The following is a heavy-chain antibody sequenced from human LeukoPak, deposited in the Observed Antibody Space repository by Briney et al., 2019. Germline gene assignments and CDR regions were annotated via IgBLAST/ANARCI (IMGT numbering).Heavy chain of an antibody. CDR2: IHYSGGA. CDR1: VGSVTTYH. J-gene: IGHJ3*02. V-gene: IGHV4-59*02. Sequence: SETLSLTCAVSVGSVTTYHWTWIRQPPGKGLEWIGHIHYSGGADYNPSLKSRVSMSLDTSKNHFSLRLTSVTAAGTGVYFCARAEGAASHIWGQGTMVSVSS. D-gene: IGHD3-16*01. CDR3: ARAEGAASHI.